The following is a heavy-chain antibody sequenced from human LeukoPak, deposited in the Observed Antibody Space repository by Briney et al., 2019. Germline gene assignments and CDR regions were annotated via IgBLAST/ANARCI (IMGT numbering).Heavy chain of an antibody. CDR3: AGGRGYYGSGRILGMDV. CDR2: INHSGST. V-gene: IGHV4-34*01. CDR1: GGSFSGYY. J-gene: IGHJ6*04. D-gene: IGHD3-10*01. Sequence: SETLSLTCAVSGGSFSGYYWSWIRQPPGKGLEWIGEINHSGSTNYNPSLKSRVTISVDTSKNQFSLKLSSVTAADTAVYYCAGGRGYYGSGRILGMDVWDKGTTVIVSS.